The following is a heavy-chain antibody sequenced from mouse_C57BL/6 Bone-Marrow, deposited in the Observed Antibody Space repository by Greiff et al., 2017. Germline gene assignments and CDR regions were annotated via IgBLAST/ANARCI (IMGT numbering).Heavy chain of an antibody. V-gene: IGHV5-4*03. CDR3: ADYDLSMDY. CDR2: ISDGGSYT. D-gene: IGHD2-4*01. Sequence: EVMLVESGGGLVKPGGSLKLSCAASGLTFSSYAMSWVRQTPEKRLEWVATISDGGSYTYYPDNVKGRFTISRDNAKNNLYLQMSHLKSEDTAMYYCADYDLSMDYWGQGTSVTVSS. J-gene: IGHJ4*01. CDR1: GLTFSSYA.